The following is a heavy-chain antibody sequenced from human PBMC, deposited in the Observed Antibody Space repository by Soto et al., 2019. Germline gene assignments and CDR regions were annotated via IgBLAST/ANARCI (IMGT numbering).Heavy chain of an antibody. Sequence: ASVKISCKASGYTFTVSYMHWVRQAPGQGLEWMGWIIPNSGGTNYAQKFQGRVTMTRDTSTSTAYMELSRLRSDDTAVYYCARDWESHLKPQRFLEGLSRNNWVDPWGQGTLVTVSS. V-gene: IGHV1-2*02. CDR3: ARDWESHLKPQRFLEGLSRNNWVDP. CDR1: GYTFTVSY. CDR2: IIPNSGGT. D-gene: IGHD3-3*01. J-gene: IGHJ5*02.